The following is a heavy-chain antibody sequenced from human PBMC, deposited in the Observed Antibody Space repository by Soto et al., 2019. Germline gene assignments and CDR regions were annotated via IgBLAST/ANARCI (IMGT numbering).Heavy chain of an antibody. Sequence: QVQLVQSGAEVKKPGSSVKVSCKASGGTFSTYVISWVRQAPGQGLEWMGGIIPVFATTNYAQKFQGRGTITEDEATRPGYMERNSLRAEDTAVYYCARGRIAGAATDFYYYGMDVWGQGTSVTVSS. CDR2: IIPVFATT. CDR1: GGTFSTYV. V-gene: IGHV1-69*12. J-gene: IGHJ6*02. D-gene: IGHD1-26*01. CDR3: ARGRIAGAATDFYYYGMDV.